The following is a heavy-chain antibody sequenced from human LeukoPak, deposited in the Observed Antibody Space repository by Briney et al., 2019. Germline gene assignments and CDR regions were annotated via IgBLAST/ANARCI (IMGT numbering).Heavy chain of an antibody. Sequence: GGSLRLSCAASGFTFSSYWMHWVRQAPGKGLVWVSRINSDGSSTSYADSVKGRFTISRDNAKNTLYLQTNSLRAEDTAVYYCARYWYSYGDFDYWGQGTLVTVSS. CDR2: INSDGSST. J-gene: IGHJ4*02. CDR3: ARYWYSYGDFDY. D-gene: IGHD5-18*01. CDR1: GFTFSSYW. V-gene: IGHV3-74*01.